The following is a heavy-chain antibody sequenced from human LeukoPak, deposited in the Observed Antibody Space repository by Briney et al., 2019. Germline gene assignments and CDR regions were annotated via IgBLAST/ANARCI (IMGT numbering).Heavy chain of an antibody. CDR2: ISGGGGST. V-gene: IGHV3-23*01. CDR3: AKGRYCSSTSCYVGWFDP. Sequence: GGSLRLSCAASGFTFSSYVMNWVRQAPGKGLEWVSVISGGGGSTYYADSVKGRFTISRDNSKNTLFLQMNSLRAEDTAVYHCAKGRYCSSTSCYVGWFDPWGQGTLVTVSS. J-gene: IGHJ5*02. CDR1: GFTFSSYV. D-gene: IGHD2-2*01.